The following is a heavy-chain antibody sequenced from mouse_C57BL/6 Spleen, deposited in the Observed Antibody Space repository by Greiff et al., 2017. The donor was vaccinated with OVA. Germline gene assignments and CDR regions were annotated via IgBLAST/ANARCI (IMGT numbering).Heavy chain of an antibody. CDR3: VRGGLLRGDRYAMDY. V-gene: IGHV10-1*01. J-gene: IGHJ4*01. CDR1: GFSFNTYA. CDR2: IRSKSNNYAT. D-gene: IGHD2-3*01. Sequence: EVKVVESGGGLVQPKGSLKLSCAASGFSFNTYAMNWVRQAPGKGLEWVARIRSKSNNYATYYADSVKDRFTISRDDSESMLYLQMNNLKTEDTAMYYCVRGGLLRGDRYAMDYWGQGTSVTVSS.